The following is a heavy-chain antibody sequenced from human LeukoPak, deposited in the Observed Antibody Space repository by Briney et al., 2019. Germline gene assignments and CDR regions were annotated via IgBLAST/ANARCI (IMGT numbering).Heavy chain of an antibody. CDR2: IYYSGSP. CDR3: ARAVNRHDAFDL. J-gene: IGHJ3*01. CDR1: GGSISSYY. V-gene: IGHV4-59*01. D-gene: IGHD1/OR15-1a*01. Sequence: SETLSLTCTVSGGSISSYYWSWIRQPPGKGLEWIGYIYYSGSPNYNPSLKSRVTMSVDTSKTQFSLRLSSLTDADTAIYYCARAVNRHDAFDLWGQGTKVTVSS.